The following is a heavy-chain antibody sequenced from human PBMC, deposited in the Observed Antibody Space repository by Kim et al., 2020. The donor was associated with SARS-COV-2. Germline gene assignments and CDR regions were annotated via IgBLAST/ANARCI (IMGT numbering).Heavy chain of an antibody. V-gene: IGHV4-30-2*04. J-gene: IGHJ5*02. D-gene: IGHD3-9*01. Sequence: SRVTISVDTSKNQFSLKLSSVTAADTAVYYCASSDPVYDILTGSQLEFDPWGQGTLVTVSS. CDR3: ASSDPVYDILTGSQLEFDP.